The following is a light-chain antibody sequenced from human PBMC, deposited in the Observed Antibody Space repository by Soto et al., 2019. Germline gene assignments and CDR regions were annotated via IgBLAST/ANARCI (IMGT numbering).Light chain of an antibody. Sequence: EIVMTQSPATLSVSPGERATLSCRASQSVSNNLVWYQQKPGQPPRLLIYGASTRATGIPARFSGSGSGTEFTLTINSLEPEDFAVYYCQQRNSWPLTFGGGTTVEIK. CDR1: QSVSNN. V-gene: IGKV3-15*01. CDR3: QQRNSWPLT. J-gene: IGKJ4*01. CDR2: GAS.